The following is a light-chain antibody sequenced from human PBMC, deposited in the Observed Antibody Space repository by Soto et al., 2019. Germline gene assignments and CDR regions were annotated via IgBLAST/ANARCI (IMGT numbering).Light chain of an antibody. V-gene: IGKV3-15*01. CDR3: QQYNNWPPYT. J-gene: IGKJ2*01. CDR2: GAS. CDR1: QTIVNN. Sequence: ETVMTQSPATLSVSPGERATLSCRASQTIVNNLAWYQQRPGQAPRLLIYGASTRATGIPARFSGSGSGTEFTLTISSLQSEDFAIYYCQQYNNWPPYTFGQGTKLEIK.